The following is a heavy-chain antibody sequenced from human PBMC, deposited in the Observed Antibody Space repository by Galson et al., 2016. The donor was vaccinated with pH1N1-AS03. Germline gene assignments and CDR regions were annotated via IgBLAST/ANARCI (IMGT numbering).Heavy chain of an antibody. J-gene: IGHJ6*02. Sequence: SLRLSCAASGFIFSSYAMHWVRQAPGKGLEWVGRLKSKTGGGTADYAAPVKGRFTISRDDSKNTLYLQMNSLKTEDTAVYYCTTRSHYNYGMDVWGQGTTVTVSS. CDR3: TTRSHYNYGMDV. CDR1: GFIFSSYA. CDR2: LKSKTGGGTA. V-gene: IGHV3-15*01.